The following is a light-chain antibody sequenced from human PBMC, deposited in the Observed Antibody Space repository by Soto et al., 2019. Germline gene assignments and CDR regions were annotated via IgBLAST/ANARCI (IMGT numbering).Light chain of an antibody. J-gene: IGKJ1*01. CDR2: AAS. CDR3: QHYNSYSEA. V-gene: IGKV1-8*01. CDR1: QGISSY. Sequence: ALRMAKSPSSLSASTGDIMTITCRASQGISSYLAWYQQKPGKAPKLLIYAASTLQSGVPSRFSGSGSGTEFTLTISSLQPDDFATYYCQHYNSYSEAFGQGTKV.